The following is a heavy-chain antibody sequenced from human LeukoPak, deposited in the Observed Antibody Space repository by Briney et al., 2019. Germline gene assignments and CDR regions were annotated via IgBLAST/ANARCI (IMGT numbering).Heavy chain of an antibody. CDR3: ARGDSSSWSYFDY. Sequence: GGSLRLSCAASGSTFSSYSMNWVRQAPGKGLEWVSSISSSSSYIYYADSVKGRFTISRDNAKNSLYLQMNSLRAEDTAVYYCARGDSSSWSYFDYWGQGTLVTVSS. D-gene: IGHD6-13*01. CDR1: GSTFSSYS. J-gene: IGHJ4*02. V-gene: IGHV3-21*01. CDR2: ISSSSSYI.